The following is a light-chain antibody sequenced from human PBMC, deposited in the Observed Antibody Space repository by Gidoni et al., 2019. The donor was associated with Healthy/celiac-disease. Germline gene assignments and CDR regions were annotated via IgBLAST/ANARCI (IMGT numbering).Light chain of an antibody. CDR2: AAS. J-gene: IGKJ4*01. Sequence: DIQMTQSPSSLSASVGDRVTITCRASQSISSYLNWYQQKPGKAPKLLIYAASSLQSGVPSRFSGIGSGTDFTLTISSLQPEDFATYYCLQSYSTLLTFGGWTKVEIK. CDR1: QSISSY. CDR3: LQSYSTLLT. V-gene: IGKV1-39*01.